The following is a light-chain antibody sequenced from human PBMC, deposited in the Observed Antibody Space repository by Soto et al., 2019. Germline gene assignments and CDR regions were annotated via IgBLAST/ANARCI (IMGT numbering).Light chain of an antibody. CDR1: QSVSSN. Sequence: EIVMTQSPATLSVSPGERATLSCRASQSVSSNLAWYQQKPGQAPRLLMYGASTRATGIPARFSGSGSGTEFTLTITSLQPEDFAVYYCQQYNYLITFGQGTRLEIK. CDR2: GAS. CDR3: QQYNYLIT. V-gene: IGKV3-15*01. J-gene: IGKJ5*01.